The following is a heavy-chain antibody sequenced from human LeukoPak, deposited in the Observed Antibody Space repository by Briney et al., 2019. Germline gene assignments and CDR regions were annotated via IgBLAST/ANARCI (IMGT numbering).Heavy chain of an antibody. CDR2: INHSGST. J-gene: IGHJ3*02. CDR1: GGSFSGYY. Sequence: SETLSLTCAVYGGSFSGYYWSWIRQPPGKGLEWIGEINHSGSTNYNPSLKSRVTISVDTSKNQFSLKLSSVTAADTALYFCTIFVVAGSDAFEIWGQGTMVTVSS. CDR3: TIFVVAGSDAFEI. V-gene: IGHV4-34*03. D-gene: IGHD3-3*01.